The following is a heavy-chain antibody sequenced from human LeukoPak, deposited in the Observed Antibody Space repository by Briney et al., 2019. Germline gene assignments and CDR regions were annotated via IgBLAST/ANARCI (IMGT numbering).Heavy chain of an antibody. CDR3: ARHEYSLTGTTIRRSGVSNWFDP. Sequence: SETLSLTCTVSGGSISSSSYYWGWIRQPPGKGLEWIGSIYYSGSTYYNPSLKSRVTISVDTSKNQFSLKLSSVTAADTAVYYCARHEYSLTGTTIRRSGVSNWFDPWGQGTLVTVSS. D-gene: IGHD1-20*01. CDR2: IYYSGST. V-gene: IGHV4-39*01. CDR1: GGSISSSSYY. J-gene: IGHJ5*02.